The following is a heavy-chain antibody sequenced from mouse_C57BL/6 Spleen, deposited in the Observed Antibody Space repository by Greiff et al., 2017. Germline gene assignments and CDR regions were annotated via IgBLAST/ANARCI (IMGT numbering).Heavy chain of an antibody. CDR3: ARNRVTTLFDY. CDR1: GYTFTSYW. CDR2: IDPNSGGT. D-gene: IGHD2-2*01. J-gene: IGHJ2*01. V-gene: IGHV1-72*01. Sequence: QVQLQQPGAELVKPGASVTLSCKASGYTFTSYWMHWVKQRPGRGLEWIGRIDPNSGGTKYNEKFKSKATLTVDKPASTAYMQLSSLTSEDSSVYYCARNRVTTLFDYWGQGTTLTVSS.